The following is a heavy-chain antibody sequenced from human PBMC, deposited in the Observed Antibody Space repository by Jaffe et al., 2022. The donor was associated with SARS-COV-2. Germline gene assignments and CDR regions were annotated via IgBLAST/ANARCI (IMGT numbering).Heavy chain of an antibody. CDR1: GGSISSSSYY. D-gene: IGHD2-2*02. J-gene: IGHJ5*02. CDR3: ARQDPDCSSTSCYIFNGWFDP. CDR2: IYYSGST. V-gene: IGHV4-39*01. Sequence: QLQLQESGPGLVKPSETLSLTCTVSGGSISSSSYYWGWIRQPPGKGLEWIGSIYYSGSTYYNPSLKSRVTISVDTSKNQFSLKLSSVTAADTAVYYCARQDPDCSSTSCYIFNGWFDPWGQGTLVTVSS.